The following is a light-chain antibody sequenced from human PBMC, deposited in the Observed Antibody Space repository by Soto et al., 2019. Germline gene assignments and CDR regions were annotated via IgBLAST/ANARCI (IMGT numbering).Light chain of an antibody. CDR1: KDIRSR. CDR3: QQYNSLGT. J-gene: IGKJ1*01. CDR2: DAS. Sequence: IKGTQGPPTITESEGDRVTITCAGRKDIRSRLAWCQQKPGQAPKLLIYDASSLESGVPARFSGSGSGTEFTLTISRLEPDDFAAYYCQQYNSLGTFGQGSNVDI. V-gene: IGKV1-5*01.